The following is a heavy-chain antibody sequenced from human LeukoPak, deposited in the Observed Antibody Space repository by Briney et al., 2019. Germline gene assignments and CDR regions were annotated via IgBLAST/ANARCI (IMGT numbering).Heavy chain of an antibody. CDR1: GYTFTGYY. CDR3: ARREGYYDSNGYYYVYFQH. D-gene: IGHD3-22*01. J-gene: IGHJ1*01. V-gene: IGHV1-2*04. CDR2: INPNSGGT. Sequence: AASVKVSCKASGYTFTGYYMHWVRQAPGQGLEWMGWINPNSGGTNYAQKFQGWVTMTRDTSISTAYMELSRPRSDDTAVYYCARREGYYDSNGYYYVYFQHWGQGTLVTVSS.